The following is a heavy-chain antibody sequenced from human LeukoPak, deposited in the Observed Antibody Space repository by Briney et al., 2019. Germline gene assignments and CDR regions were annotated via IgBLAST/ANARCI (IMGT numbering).Heavy chain of an antibody. CDR3: ARGRIVGAATAFDI. CDR2: VNHSGST. CDR1: GGSFSGYY. V-gene: IGHV4-34*01. D-gene: IGHD1-26*01. J-gene: IGHJ3*02. Sequence: SETLSLTCAVYGGSFSGYYWSWIRQPPGKGLEWIGEVNHSGSTNYNPSLKSRVTISVDTSKNQFSLKLSSVTAADTAVYYCARGRIVGAATAFDIWGQGTMVTVSS.